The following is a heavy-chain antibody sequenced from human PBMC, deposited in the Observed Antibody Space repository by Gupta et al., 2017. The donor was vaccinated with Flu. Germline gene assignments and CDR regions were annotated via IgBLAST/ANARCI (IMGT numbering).Heavy chain of an antibody. CDR2: IWPGDSDT. CDR3: VRPRQTAGGTGGFDT. CDR1: GYSFTSHW. J-gene: IGHJ5*02. V-gene: IGHV5-51*03. D-gene: IGHD1-1*01. Sequence: EVKLVQSGAEVRRSGEALKISCEATGYSFTSHWSGWVRQRSGKGLEWMAIIWPGDSDTRYSRSFEGQVTISADKSVNKAYLEWSSLKGSDSAMYYCVRPRQTAGGTGGFDTWGQGTLVTVSP.